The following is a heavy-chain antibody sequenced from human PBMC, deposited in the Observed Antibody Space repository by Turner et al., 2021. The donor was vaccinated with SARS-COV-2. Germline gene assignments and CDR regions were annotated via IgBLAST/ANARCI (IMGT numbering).Heavy chain of an antibody. J-gene: IGHJ4*02. V-gene: IGHV4-34*01. CDR3: ARVVMIASTPANFDS. CDR1: AGSFSAYY. D-gene: IGHD2-15*01. Sequence: QVHLQPWGAGLLKPSETLSLTCAVSAGSFSAYYWSWIRQPPGKGLQWIGEINHRGSTNYNPSLKSRVTISVDTSKSQFSLKLNSVTAADTAVYYCARVVMIASTPANFDSWGQGTLVTVSS. CDR2: INHRGST.